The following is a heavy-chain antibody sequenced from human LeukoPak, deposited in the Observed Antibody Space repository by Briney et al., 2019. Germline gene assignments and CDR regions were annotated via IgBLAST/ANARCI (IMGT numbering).Heavy chain of an antibody. Sequence: SGGSLRLSCAASGITFSSYAMSWVRQAPGKGLEWVSGISGSGGSTYYADSVKGRFTISRDNSKNTLYLQMNSLRAEDTAVYYCAKAQLGYCSSTSCEDAFDIWGQGTMVTVSS. CDR1: GITFSSYA. J-gene: IGHJ3*02. D-gene: IGHD2-2*01. V-gene: IGHV3-23*01. CDR3: AKAQLGYCSSTSCEDAFDI. CDR2: ISGSGGST.